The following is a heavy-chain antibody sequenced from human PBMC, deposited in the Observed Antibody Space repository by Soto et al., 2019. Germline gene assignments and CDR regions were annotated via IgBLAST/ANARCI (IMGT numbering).Heavy chain of an antibody. Sequence: SGPTLVNPTQTLTLTCAFSGFSPSTSGMCVSWIRQPPGKALEWLAPIDWNDDKYYSTSVKTRLTVSKDTSKNQVVLTMSNVEPMDTATYYCARIPDGRRGGTSDYFDYWGQGTLVTVSS. J-gene: IGHJ4*02. D-gene: IGHD2-15*01. CDR3: ARIPDGRRGGTSDYFDY. CDR1: GFSPSTSGMC. CDR2: IDWNDDK. V-gene: IGHV2-70*13.